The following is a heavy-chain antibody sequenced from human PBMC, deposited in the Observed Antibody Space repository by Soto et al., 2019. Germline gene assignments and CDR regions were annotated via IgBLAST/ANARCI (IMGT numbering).Heavy chain of an antibody. V-gene: IGHV3-7*03. J-gene: IGHJ6*02. Sequence: PGGSLRLSCAASGFTFSSYWMSWVRQAPGKGLEWVANIQQDGSEEYYVDSVKGRFTISRDNAKNSLYLQMNSLRTEDTAVYYCASARVMNFGVVITYCYYSMDVWGQGTMVTVSS. CDR1: GFTFSSYW. CDR3: ASARVMNFGVVITYCYYSMDV. CDR2: IQQDGSEE. D-gene: IGHD3-16*02.